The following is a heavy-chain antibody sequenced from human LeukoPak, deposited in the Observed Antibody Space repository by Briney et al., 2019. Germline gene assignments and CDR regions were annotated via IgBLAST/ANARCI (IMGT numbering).Heavy chain of an antibody. CDR3: AGGSHIVVVTAPDAFDI. CDR1: GGSFSGYY. J-gene: IGHJ3*02. D-gene: IGHD2-21*02. CDR2: INHSGST. Sequence: PSETLSLTCAVYGGSFSGYYWSWIRQPPGKGLEWIGEINHSGSTNYNPSLKSRVTISVDTSKNQFSLKLSSVTAADTAVYYCAGGSHIVVVTAPDAFDIWGQGTMVTVSS. V-gene: IGHV4-34*01.